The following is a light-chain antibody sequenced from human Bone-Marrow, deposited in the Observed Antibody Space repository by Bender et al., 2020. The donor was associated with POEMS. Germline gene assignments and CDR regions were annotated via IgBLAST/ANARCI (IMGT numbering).Light chain of an antibody. V-gene: IGLV3-19*01. CDR1: SLRKYY. Sequence: SSDLNQDPAVSVDLGQTVRIACQGDSLRKYYTGWFQQKPGQAPILVSYGKDTRPTGIPDRLSGSGSGNTASLTITGAQAEDEADYYCLFRDRRGKQCVFGGGTKLIVL. J-gene: IGLJ2*01. CDR3: LFRDRRGKQCV. CDR2: GKD.